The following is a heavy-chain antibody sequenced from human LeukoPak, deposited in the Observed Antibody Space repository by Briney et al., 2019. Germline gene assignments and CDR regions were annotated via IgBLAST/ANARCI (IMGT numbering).Heavy chain of an antibody. V-gene: IGHV1-2*02. CDR2: INPNSGGT. CDR3: AIYDDILTGPSYYYGMDV. CDR1: GYPFTTYY. Sequence: ASVKVSCKASGYPFTTYYMHWVRQAPGQGPEWMGWINPNSGGTKYAQKFQGRVTMTRDTSVSTAYMELSRLRSDDTAVYYCAIYDDILTGPSYYYGMDVWGQGTTVTVSS. D-gene: IGHD3-9*01. J-gene: IGHJ6*02.